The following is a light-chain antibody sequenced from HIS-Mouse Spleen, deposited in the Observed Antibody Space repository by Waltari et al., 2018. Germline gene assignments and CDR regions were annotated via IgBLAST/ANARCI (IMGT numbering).Light chain of an antibody. J-gene: IGLJ2*01. CDR2: EVS. CDR1: SSDVGGYHL. CDR3: SSYTSSSTLV. Sequence: QSALTQPASVAGSPGQSIPISCTGTSSDVGGYHLVPWYQQHPGKAPKLMIYEVSNRPSGVSNRFSGSKSGNTASLTISGLQAEDEADYYCSSYTSSSTLVFGGGTKLTVL. V-gene: IGLV2-14*01.